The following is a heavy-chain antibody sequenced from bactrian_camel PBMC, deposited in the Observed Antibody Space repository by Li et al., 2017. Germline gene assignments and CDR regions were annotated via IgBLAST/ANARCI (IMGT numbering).Heavy chain of an antibody. CDR3: ATRWSFTRGWSDKLMYND. CDR2: IPTAGGPA. V-gene: IGHV3S40*01. J-gene: IGHJ4*01. D-gene: IGHD7*01. CDR1: GYTYKPNC. Sequence: VQLVESGGGSVQAGGSLRLSCVASGYTYKPNCMGWFRQAPGKEREGVAFIPTAGGPADYADSVKGRFTVSRDGDSRNGAEKTVSLQMNSLKPEDTGMYYCATRWSFTRGWSDKLMYNDWGQETQVTVS.